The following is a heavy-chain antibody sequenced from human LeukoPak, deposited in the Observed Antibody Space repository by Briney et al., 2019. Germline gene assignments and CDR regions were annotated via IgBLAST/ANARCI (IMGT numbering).Heavy chain of an antibody. CDR1: GFTFSSYG. J-gene: IGHJ4*02. CDR2: IWYDGSNK. Sequence: GGSLRPSCAASGFTFSSYGMHWVRQAPGKGLEWVAVIWYDGSNKYYADSVKGRFTISRDNSKNTLYLQMNSLRAEDTAVYYCARDPSFGIVGATSGYWGQGTLVTVSS. V-gene: IGHV3-33*08. CDR3: ARDPSFGIVGATSGY. D-gene: IGHD1-26*01.